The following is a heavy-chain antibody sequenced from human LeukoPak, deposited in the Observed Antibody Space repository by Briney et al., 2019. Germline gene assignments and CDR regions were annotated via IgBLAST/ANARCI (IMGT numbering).Heavy chain of an antibody. CDR1: GGTFSSYA. CDR2: IIRIFGIA. CDR3: ASGYYYDSSGPVDY. V-gene: IGHV1-69*04. Sequence: SVKVSCKASGGTFSSYAISWVRQAPGQGLEWMGRIIRIFGIANYAQKFQGRVTITADKSTSTAYMELSSLRSEDTAVYYCASGYYYDSSGPVDYWGQGTLVTVSS. D-gene: IGHD3-22*01. J-gene: IGHJ4*02.